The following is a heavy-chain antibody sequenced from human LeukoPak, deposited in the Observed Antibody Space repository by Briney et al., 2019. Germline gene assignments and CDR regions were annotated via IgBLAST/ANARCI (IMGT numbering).Heavy chain of an antibody. D-gene: IGHD2-21*01. CDR1: GYSIKSGYY. J-gene: IGHJ4*02. CDR2: VYRDGTS. V-gene: IGHV4-38-2*02. CDR3: ARVGSIVAAHYYFDF. Sequence: PSETLSLVCSVSGYSIKSGYYWSWIRQSPGKGPEWIGSVYRDGTSTYNPSLQSRVSISVDTAKDQFSLNLASVTAADTAVYYCARVGSIVAAHYYFDFWGQGSLVTVSS.